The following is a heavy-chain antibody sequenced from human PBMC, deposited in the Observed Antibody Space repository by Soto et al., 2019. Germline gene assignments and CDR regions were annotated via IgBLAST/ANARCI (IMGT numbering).Heavy chain of an antibody. CDR1: GFTFSSYA. CDR2: ISYDGSNK. CDR3: ARDSGYYDSSAMEWFDP. J-gene: IGHJ5*02. D-gene: IGHD3-22*01. V-gene: IGHV3-30-3*01. Sequence: QVQLVESGGGVVQPGRSLRLSCAASGFTFSSYAMHWVRQAPGKGLEWVAVISYDGSNKYYADSVKGRFTISRDNSKNTLYLQMNSLRAEDTAVYYCARDSGYYDSSAMEWFDPWGQGTLVTVSS.